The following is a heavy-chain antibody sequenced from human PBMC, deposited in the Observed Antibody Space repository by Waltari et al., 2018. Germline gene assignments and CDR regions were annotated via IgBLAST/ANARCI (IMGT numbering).Heavy chain of an antibody. D-gene: IGHD3-3*01. J-gene: IGHJ4*02. CDR3: ARGLRYLEWLPDFDY. CDR1: GYTFTDYY. Sequence: QVQLVQSGAEVKTPGASVKVSCKASGYTFTDYYIHWVRQAPGQGLEWMGWINPNSGGTNYAQKFQGRVTMTRDTSIRTAYMELSRLRSDDTAVYYCARGLRYLEWLPDFDYWGQGTLVTVSS. V-gene: IGHV1-2*02. CDR2: INPNSGGT.